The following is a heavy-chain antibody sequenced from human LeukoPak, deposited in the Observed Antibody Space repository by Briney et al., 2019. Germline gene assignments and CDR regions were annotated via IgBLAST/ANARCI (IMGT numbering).Heavy chain of an antibody. CDR1: GGTFSSYA. CDR3: ARAFRGHCTNCVCYYYYMDV. J-gene: IGHJ6*03. D-gene: IGHD2-8*01. V-gene: IGHV1-69*05. Sequence: GSSVKVSCKASGGTFSSYAISWVRQAPGQGLEWMGGIIPIFGTANYAQKFQGRVTITTDESTSTAYMELSSLRSEDTAVYYCARAFRGHCTNCVCYYYYMDVWGKGTTVTVSS. CDR2: IIPIFGTA.